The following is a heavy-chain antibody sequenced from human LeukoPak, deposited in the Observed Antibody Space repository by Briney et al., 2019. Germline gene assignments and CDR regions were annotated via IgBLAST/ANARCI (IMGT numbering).Heavy chain of an antibody. J-gene: IGHJ3*02. V-gene: IGHV1-69*06. D-gene: IGHD3-10*01. CDR1: GYTFTSYG. CDR2: IIPMFDTA. CDR3: ARARSGPYGSGSLDAFDI. Sequence: SVTVSCKASGYTFTSYGISWVRQAPGQGLEWMGGIIPMFDTADFAQKFQGRVTITADTSTSTAYMQLSSLRSEDTAVYYCARARSGPYGSGSLDAFDIWGQGTMVTVSS.